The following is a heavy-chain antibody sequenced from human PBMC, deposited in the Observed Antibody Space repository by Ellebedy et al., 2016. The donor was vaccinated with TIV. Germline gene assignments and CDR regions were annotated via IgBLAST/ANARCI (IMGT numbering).Heavy chain of an antibody. V-gene: IGHV3-30*02. CDR1: GFTFSSYG. D-gene: IGHD3-22*01. J-gene: IGHJ4*02. Sequence: GESLKISCAASGFTFSSYGMHWVRQAPGKGLEWVAFIRYDGSNKYYADSVKGRFTISRDNSKNTLYLQMNSLRAEDTAVYYCAKDLSYYYDSSGYFGVDYWGQGTLVTVSS. CDR2: IRYDGSNK. CDR3: AKDLSYYYDSSGYFGVDY.